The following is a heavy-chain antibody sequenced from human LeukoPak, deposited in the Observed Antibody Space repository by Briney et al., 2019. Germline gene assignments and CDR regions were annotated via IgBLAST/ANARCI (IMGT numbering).Heavy chain of an antibody. J-gene: IGHJ4*02. Sequence: GGSVRLSCAASGFTFRNHWMHWVRQTPGKGLVWVSRISSDGSSTTYADSVKGRFTISRDNAKNTLYLQMNNLRAEDTAMYYCARDQRVTGPPEIDYWGQGTLVIVSS. CDR2: ISSDGSST. CDR1: GFTFRNHW. CDR3: ARDQRVTGPPEIDY. V-gene: IGHV3-74*03. D-gene: IGHD4-11*01.